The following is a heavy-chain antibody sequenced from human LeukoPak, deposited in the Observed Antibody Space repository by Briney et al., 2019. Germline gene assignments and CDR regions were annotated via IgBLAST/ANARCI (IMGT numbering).Heavy chain of an antibody. J-gene: IGHJ4*02. Sequence: GGSLRLSCAASGFTFRSYAMSWVRQAPGKGLEWVSIISGSGANTYYADSVKGRFTISRDNSQNTLYLQMNSLRAEDTAVYYCAKDPLPVIATSYFDSWGQGTLVTVSS. CDR1: GFTFRSYA. CDR2: ISGSGANT. D-gene: IGHD3-10*01. CDR3: AKDPLPVIATSYFDS. V-gene: IGHV3-23*01.